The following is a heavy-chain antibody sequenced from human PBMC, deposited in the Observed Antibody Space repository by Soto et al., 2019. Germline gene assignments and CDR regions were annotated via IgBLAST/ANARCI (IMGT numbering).Heavy chain of an antibody. J-gene: IGHJ6*02. CDR1: GGSIISGGYY. Sequence: TLSLISTVSGGSIISGGYYWSWVRQSPMSFLEWIGNICYSGITYYNTSLKSRLTISVNTSKNQFSLNLSSVTAADTAVYYCARDRLMATAGTARHYFGLDVWGQGTTVTVSS. CDR3: ARDRLMATAGTARHYFGLDV. V-gene: IGHV4-31*03. CDR2: ICYSGIT. D-gene: IGHD5-18*01.